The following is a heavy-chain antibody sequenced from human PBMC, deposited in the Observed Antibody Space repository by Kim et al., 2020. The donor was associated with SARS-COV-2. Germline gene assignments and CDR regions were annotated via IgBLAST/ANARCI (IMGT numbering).Heavy chain of an antibody. J-gene: IGHJ6*02. CDR1: GFTFSDYY. CDR3: VRVGYDYVWGSYRDYYYYYGMDV. Sequence: WGSLRLSCAASGFTFSDYYMSWIRQAPGKGLEWVSYISSSSSYTNYADSVKGRFTISRDNAKNSLYLQMNSLRAEDTAVYYCVRVGYDYVWGSYRDYYYYYGMDVWGQGTTVTVSS. V-gene: IGHV3-11*05. D-gene: IGHD3-16*02. CDR2: ISSSSSYT.